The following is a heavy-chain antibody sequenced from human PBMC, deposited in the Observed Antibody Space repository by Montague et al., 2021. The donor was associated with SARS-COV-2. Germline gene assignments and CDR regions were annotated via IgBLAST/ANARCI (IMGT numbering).Heavy chain of an antibody. J-gene: IGHJ3*02. CDR2: IYYSGST. V-gene: IGHV4-59*08. D-gene: IGHD3-22*01. Sequence: SETLSLTCTVSGGSISNYYWSWIRQPPGKGLEWIGYIYYSGSTNYNPSLKSRVTISVDTSKSQFSLKLISVTAADTAVYYCASPTYYYDSSGSDAFDIWGQGTMVTVSS. CDR3: ASPTYYYDSSGSDAFDI. CDR1: GGSISNYY.